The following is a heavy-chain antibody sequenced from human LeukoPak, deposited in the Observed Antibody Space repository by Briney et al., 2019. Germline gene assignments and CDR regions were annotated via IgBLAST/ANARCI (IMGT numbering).Heavy chain of an antibody. Sequence: GGSLRLSCAVSGFSFSNSWMSWVRQAPRKGLEWVANIKPDGSEKYYVDSVRGRFTLSRDNAKNSLYLQMNSLRAEDTAVYYCLRDTGCRTTNCYSYFDYWGQGTLVTVSS. J-gene: IGHJ4*02. V-gene: IGHV3-7*01. D-gene: IGHD2-2*01. CDR2: IKPDGSEK. CDR3: LRDTGCRTTNCYSYFDY. CDR1: GFSFSNSW.